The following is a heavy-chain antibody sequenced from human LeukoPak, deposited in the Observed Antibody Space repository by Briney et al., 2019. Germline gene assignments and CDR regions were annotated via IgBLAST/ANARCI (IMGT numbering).Heavy chain of an antibody. Sequence: SETLSLTCGVSGYSLTNHFWIWIRQPPGKGLEWIGEILHTGRTNYNPSFNSRVTISIDTSKDQFFLSLTSVTAADTAVCYCARGPAAVHPWGQGTLVTVSS. V-gene: IGHV4-34*12. D-gene: IGHD6-13*01. CDR1: GYSLTNHF. CDR2: ILHTGRT. CDR3: ARGPAAVHP. J-gene: IGHJ5*02.